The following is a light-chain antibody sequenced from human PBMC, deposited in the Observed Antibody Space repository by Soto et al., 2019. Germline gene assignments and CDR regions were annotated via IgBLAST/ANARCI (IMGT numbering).Light chain of an antibody. CDR2: SND. J-gene: IGLJ3*02. Sequence: QSVLTQPPSASGTPGQRVIISCSGSKSNIGDNPVNWFQQFPGTAPKLLIFSNDERPSGVPERFSGSKSGASASLAISGLQSDDEADYSCATWDDSLNGWVFGGGTKRTVL. V-gene: IGLV1-44*01. CDR1: KSNIGDNP. CDR3: ATWDDSLNGWV.